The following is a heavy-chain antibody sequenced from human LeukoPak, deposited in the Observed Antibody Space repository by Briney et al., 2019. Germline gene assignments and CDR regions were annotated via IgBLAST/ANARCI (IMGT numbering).Heavy chain of an antibody. CDR1: GFTFSGSP. V-gene: IGHV3-73*01. CDR2: IRSKADNYAT. CDR3: TQSNY. J-gene: IGHJ4*02. Sequence: GGSLRLSCAASGFTFSGSPILWVRQASGKGLEWVGHIRSKADNYATAYAASVQGRCTISRDDSKNTAYLQLNSLKTEDTAVYYCTQSNYWGQGALVTVSS.